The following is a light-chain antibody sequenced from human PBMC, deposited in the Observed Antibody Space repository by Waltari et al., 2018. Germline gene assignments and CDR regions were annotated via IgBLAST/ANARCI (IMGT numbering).Light chain of an antibody. J-gene: IGKJ4*01. Sequence: DIQMTQSPSSVSASVGDRVTITCRASRATTNYVNWYQQRPGLAPQLLIYAASTLQGGVPTRFSGSGSGTDFTLTISSLQIEDFATYYCQQSHSAPLAFGGGTRLEI. CDR2: AAS. CDR3: QQSHSAPLA. CDR1: RATTNY. V-gene: IGKV1-39*01.